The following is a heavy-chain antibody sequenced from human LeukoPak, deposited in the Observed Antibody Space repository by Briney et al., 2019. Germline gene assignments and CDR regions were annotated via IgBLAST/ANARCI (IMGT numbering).Heavy chain of an antibody. V-gene: IGHV4-34*01. Sequence: SETLSLTCAVYGGSFSGYYWSWIRQPPGKGLEWIGETNHSGSTNYNPSLKSRVTISVDTSKNQFSLRLSSVTAADTAVYYCARDSSDYDSGFDYWGQGTLVTVSS. D-gene: IGHD5-12*01. CDR1: GGSFSGYY. CDR2: TNHSGST. J-gene: IGHJ4*02. CDR3: ARDSSDYDSGFDY.